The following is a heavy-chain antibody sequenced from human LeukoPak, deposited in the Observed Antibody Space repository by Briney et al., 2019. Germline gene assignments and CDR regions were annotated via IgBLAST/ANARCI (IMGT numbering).Heavy chain of an antibody. CDR2: IRSSGDAI. Sequence: GGSRRLSGAASGFTFSRYTMNWVRQAPGKVLEWVSYIRSSGDAIYYADSVKGRFTISRDDARNSLYLQMNSLRDEDTAVYYCARETEALDFWGQGTEVTVSS. V-gene: IGHV3-48*02. CDR1: GFTFSRYT. D-gene: IGHD3-3*01. CDR3: ARETEALDF. J-gene: IGHJ4*02.